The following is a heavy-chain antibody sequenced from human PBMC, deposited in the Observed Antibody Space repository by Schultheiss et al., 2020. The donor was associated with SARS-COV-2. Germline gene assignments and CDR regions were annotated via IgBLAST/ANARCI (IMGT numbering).Heavy chain of an antibody. CDR3: ARDQVTGQEISLYYYYYGMDV. Sequence: GGSLRLSCAASGFTFSSYEMNWVRQAPGKGLEWVSYISSSGSTIYYADSVKGRFTISRDNAKNSLYLQMNSLRAEDTAVYYCARDQVTGQEISLYYYYYGMDVWGQGTTVTVSS. CDR1: GFTFSSYE. D-gene: IGHD5-18*01. J-gene: IGHJ6*02. CDR2: ISSSGSTI. V-gene: IGHV3-48*03.